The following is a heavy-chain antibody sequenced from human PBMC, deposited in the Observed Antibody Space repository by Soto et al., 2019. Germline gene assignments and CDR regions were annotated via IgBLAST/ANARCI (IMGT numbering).Heavy chain of an antibody. V-gene: IGHV1-2*02. CDR2: IDPPSGDT. CDR1: GDTFTGYY. CDR3: ARRAAAGTFFDF. J-gene: IGHJ4*02. D-gene: IGHD6-13*01. Sequence: ASVKVSCKASGDTFTGYYMHWVRHAPGQGLEWMGRIDPPSGDTDYAQKLQGRVTMTRDTSIDTAYMELSRLKFDDTAVYYCARRAAAGTFFDFWGQGTLVTVSS.